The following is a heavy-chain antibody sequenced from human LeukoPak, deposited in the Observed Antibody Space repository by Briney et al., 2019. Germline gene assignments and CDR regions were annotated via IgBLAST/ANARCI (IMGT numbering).Heavy chain of an antibody. D-gene: IGHD5-18*01. CDR2: ISGTGERT. Sequence: SGGSLRLSCAASGFTFSRYVMAWVRLAPGKGLEWVASISGTGERTYYADSVKGRITISRDNAKNSLYLQMNSLRAEDTAVYYCARDVERGYSYGWGQGTPVTVSS. CDR1: GFTFSRYV. J-gene: IGHJ4*02. V-gene: IGHV3-23*01. CDR3: ARDVERGYSYG.